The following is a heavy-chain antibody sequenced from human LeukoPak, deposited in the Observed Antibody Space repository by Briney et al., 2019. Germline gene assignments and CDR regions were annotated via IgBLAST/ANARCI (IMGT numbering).Heavy chain of an antibody. CDR2: IRYDGSNK. Sequence: GGSLRLSCAASGFTFSSYGMHWVRQAPGKGLEWVAFIRYDGSNKYYADSVKGRFTISRDNSKNTLYLQMNSLRAEDTAVYYCAKDSDFWSGYYIDYWGQGTLVNVSS. CDR3: AKDSDFWSGYYIDY. CDR1: GFTFSSYG. J-gene: IGHJ4*02. D-gene: IGHD3-3*01. V-gene: IGHV3-30*02.